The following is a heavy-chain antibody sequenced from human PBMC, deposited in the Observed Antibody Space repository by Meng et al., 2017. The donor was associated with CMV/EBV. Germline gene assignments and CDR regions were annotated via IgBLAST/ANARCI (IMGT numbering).Heavy chain of an antibody. Sequence: GGSLRLSCAASGFTFDDYGMSWVRQAPGKGLEWVSGINWNGGSTGYADSVKGRFTISRDNSKNTLYLQMNSLRAEDTAVYYCARAEGGDYFDYWGQGTLVTVSS. J-gene: IGHJ4*02. V-gene: IGHV3-20*04. CDR3: ARAEGGDYFDY. CDR1: GFTFDDYG. D-gene: IGHD1-14*01. CDR2: INWNGGST.